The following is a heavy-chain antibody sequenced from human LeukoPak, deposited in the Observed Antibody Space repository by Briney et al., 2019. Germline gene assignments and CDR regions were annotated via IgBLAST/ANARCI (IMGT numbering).Heavy chain of an antibody. Sequence: PSETLSLTCTVSGGSIRSNSYYWGWIRQPPGKGLEWIGTIYYSGSTYYNPSLKSRVTISVDTSNNQFSLKLSSVTAADPAVYYCARHLFYRSITRCYSLFDYWGQGTLVTVSS. CDR3: ARHLFYRSITRCYSLFDY. V-gene: IGHV4-39*01. J-gene: IGHJ4*02. CDR1: GGSIRSNSYY. CDR2: IYYSGST. D-gene: IGHD2-2*01.